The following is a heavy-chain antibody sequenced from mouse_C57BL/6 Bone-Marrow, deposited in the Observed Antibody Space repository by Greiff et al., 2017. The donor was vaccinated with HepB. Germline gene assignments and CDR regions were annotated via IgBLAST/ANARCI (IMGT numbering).Heavy chain of an antibody. J-gene: IGHJ2*01. CDR2: IDPETGGT. CDR1: GYTFTDYE. D-gene: IGHD2-4*01. Sequence: QVTLKESGAELVRPGASVTLSCKASGYTFTDYEMHWVKQTPVHGLEWIGAIDPETGGTAYNQKFKGKAILTADKSSSTAYMELRSLTSEDSAVYYCTRDDYDDYWGQGTTLTVSS. CDR3: TRDDYDDY. V-gene: IGHV1-15*01.